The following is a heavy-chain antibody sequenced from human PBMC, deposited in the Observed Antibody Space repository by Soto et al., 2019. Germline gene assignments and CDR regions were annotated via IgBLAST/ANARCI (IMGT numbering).Heavy chain of an antibody. D-gene: IGHD7-27*01. CDR1: GYTFTSYF. J-gene: IGHJ4*02. CDR2: IVVGSGNT. V-gene: IGHV1-58*02. CDR3: AADVGTFDY. Sequence: GASVKVSCKASGYTFTSYFMQWVRQARGQRLEWIGWIVVGSGNTNYAQKFQERVTTTRDMSTSTAYTELSSLRSEDTAVYYCAADVGTFDYWGQGTLVTVSS.